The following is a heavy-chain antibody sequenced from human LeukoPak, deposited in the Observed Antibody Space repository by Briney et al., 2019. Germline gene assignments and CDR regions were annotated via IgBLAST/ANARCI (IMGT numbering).Heavy chain of an antibody. CDR3: ATSSSWYSGDY. Sequence: GGSLRLSCAASGFTFSSYSMNWVRQAPGKGLEWVSSISSSSSCIYYADSVKGRFTISRDNAKNSLYLQMNSLRAEDTAVYYCATSSSWYSGDYWGQGTLVTVSS. V-gene: IGHV3-21*01. J-gene: IGHJ4*02. D-gene: IGHD6-13*01. CDR1: GFTFSSYS. CDR2: ISSSSSCI.